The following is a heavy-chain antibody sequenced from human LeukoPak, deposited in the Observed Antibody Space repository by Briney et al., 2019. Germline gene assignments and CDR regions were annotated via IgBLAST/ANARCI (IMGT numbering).Heavy chain of an antibody. CDR3: AREVPGGSSWFDY. CDR2: INLDGSVK. V-gene: IGHV3-7*01. CDR1: DFTFSSYW. D-gene: IGHD6-13*01. Sequence: GGSLRLSCAASDFTFSSYWLSWVRQTPGKGLEWVANINLDGSVKYYVASVKGRFTISRDNAKSSLYLQMNSLRAEDTAVYYCAREVPGGSSWFDYWGQGTLVTVSS. J-gene: IGHJ4*02.